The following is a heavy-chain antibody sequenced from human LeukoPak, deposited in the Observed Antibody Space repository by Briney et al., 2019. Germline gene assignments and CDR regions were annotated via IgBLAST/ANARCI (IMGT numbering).Heavy chain of an antibody. Sequence: SETLSLTCTVSGGSISSYYWSWIRQPPGKGLEWIGYIYYSGSTYYNPSLKSRVTISVDTSKNQFSLKLSSVTAADTAVYYCASRRRYYYDSSGFDAFDIWGQGTMVTVSS. J-gene: IGHJ3*02. V-gene: IGHV4-59*06. CDR2: IYYSGST. CDR1: GGSISSYY. D-gene: IGHD3-22*01. CDR3: ASRRRYYYDSSGFDAFDI.